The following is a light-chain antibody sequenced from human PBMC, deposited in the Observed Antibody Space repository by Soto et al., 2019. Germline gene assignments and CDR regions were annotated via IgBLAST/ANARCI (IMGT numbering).Light chain of an antibody. CDR1: QRVSNH. Sequence: ETVMTQSPVTLSVSPGDTAALSVRASQRVSNHFAWYQQKPGQAPRLLIYAASTRAAGVPVRFSGSGSGTDFTLTTSRLEPEDFAVYYCQQYGNSPITFGQGTRLEIK. CDR2: AAS. V-gene: IGKV3-15*01. CDR3: QQYGNSPIT. J-gene: IGKJ5*01.